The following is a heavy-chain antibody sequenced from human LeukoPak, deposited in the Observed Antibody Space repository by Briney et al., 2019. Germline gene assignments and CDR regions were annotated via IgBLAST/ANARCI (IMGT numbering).Heavy chain of an antibody. CDR2: ISYDGSNK. J-gene: IGHJ4*02. Sequence: PGGSLRLSCAASGFTFSSYWMSWVRQAPGKGLEWVAVISYDGSNKYYADSVKGRFTISRDNSKNTLYLQMNSLRAEDTAVYYCARDTLGSGSNLDYWGQGTLVTVSS. CDR1: GFTFSSYW. D-gene: IGHD1-26*01. CDR3: ARDTLGSGSNLDY. V-gene: IGHV3-30*03.